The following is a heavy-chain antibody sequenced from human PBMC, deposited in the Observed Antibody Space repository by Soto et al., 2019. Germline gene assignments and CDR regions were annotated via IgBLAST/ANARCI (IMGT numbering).Heavy chain of an antibody. D-gene: IGHD3-3*01. CDR3: ARDHGIYDFWSGVKDDAFDI. CDR2: IIPIFGTA. CDR1: GGTFSSYA. Sequence: SVKVSCKASGGTFSSYAISWVRQAPGQGLEWMGGIIPIFGTANYAQKFQGRVTITADESTSTAYMELSSLRSEDTAVYCCARDHGIYDFWSGVKDDAFDIWGQGTMVTVSS. V-gene: IGHV1-69*13. J-gene: IGHJ3*02.